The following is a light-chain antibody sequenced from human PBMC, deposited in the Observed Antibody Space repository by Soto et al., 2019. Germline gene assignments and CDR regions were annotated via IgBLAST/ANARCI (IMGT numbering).Light chain of an antibody. Sequence: EIVLTQSPDTLSLSPGERVTLSCRASQSVTNSYLAWYQQKPGQGPRLLIHGASSRATGTPDRFSGSGSGKEFTLTISRLEPEDFAVYYCQQYGATPGTFGQGTKLDIK. CDR1: QSVTNSY. CDR3: QQYGATPGT. CDR2: GAS. J-gene: IGKJ1*01. V-gene: IGKV3-20*01.